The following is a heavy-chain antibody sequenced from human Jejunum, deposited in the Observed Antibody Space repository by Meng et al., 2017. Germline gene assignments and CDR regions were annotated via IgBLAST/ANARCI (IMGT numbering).Heavy chain of an antibody. V-gene: IGHV4-4*02. J-gene: IGHJ4*02. CDR3: ARGINFYDAAAYSFENYFDH. Sequence: QVQLQESGPGLVQPSGTLSLTCDVSGGSITTNHWWSWVGQPPGKGLEWIGEIYFTGTTNYNPSLKSRVTMSVDQSKNQVSLKLTSVSAADTAVYFCARGINFYDAAAYSFENYFDHWSQGALVTVSS. CDR2: IYFTGTT. CDR1: GGSITTNHW. D-gene: IGHD2/OR15-2a*01.